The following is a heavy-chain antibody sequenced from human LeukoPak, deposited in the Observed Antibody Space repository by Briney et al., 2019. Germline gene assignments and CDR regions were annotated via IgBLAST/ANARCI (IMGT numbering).Heavy chain of an antibody. Sequence: PGGSLRLSCAASGFTFSSYSMSWVRQAPGKGLEWVSSISSSSSYIYYADSVKGRFTISRDNAKNSLYLQMNSLRAEDTAVYYCASGLWFGELLDYFDYWGQGTLVTVSS. V-gene: IGHV3-21*01. CDR2: ISSSSSYI. CDR1: GFTFSSYS. D-gene: IGHD3-10*01. CDR3: ASGLWFGELLDYFDY. J-gene: IGHJ4*02.